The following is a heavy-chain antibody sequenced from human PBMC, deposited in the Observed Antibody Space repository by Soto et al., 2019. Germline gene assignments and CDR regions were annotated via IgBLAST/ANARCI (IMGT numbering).Heavy chain of an antibody. CDR3: ARGGDMIVVDDAFDI. V-gene: IGHV3-74*01. D-gene: IGHD3-22*01. CDR1: GFTFSSYW. Sequence: EVQLVESGGGLVQPGGSLRLSCAASGFTFSSYWMHWVRQAPGKGLVWVSRINSDGSSTSYADSVKGRFTISRDNAKNTLYLQMNSLRAEDTAVYYCARGGDMIVVDDAFDIWGQGTMVTVSS. J-gene: IGHJ3*02. CDR2: INSDGSST.